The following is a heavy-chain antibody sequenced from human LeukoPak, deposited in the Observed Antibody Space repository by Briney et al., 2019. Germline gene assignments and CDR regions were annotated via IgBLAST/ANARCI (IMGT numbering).Heavy chain of an antibody. CDR3: TRGDGGYFDSRYAFDI. Sequence: ASVKVSCKASGYTFTGYYMHWVRQAPGQGLEWMGWINPNSGGTNYAQKFQGRVTMTRDTSISTAYMELSRLRSDDTAVYYCTRGDGGYFDSRYAFDIWGQGTMVTVSS. V-gene: IGHV1-2*02. CDR2: INPNSGGT. J-gene: IGHJ3*02. CDR1: GYTFTGYY. D-gene: IGHD3-9*01.